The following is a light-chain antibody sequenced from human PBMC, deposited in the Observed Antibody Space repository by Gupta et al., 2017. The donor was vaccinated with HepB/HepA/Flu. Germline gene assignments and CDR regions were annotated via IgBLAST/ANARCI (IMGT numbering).Light chain of an antibody. J-gene: IGLJ2*01. V-gene: IGLV2-11*01. CDR3: CSYAGSYHVV. CDR1: SSDVGGYDY. CDR2: DVN. Sequence: QSALTQPRSVPGSPGWSVAISCIRSSSDVGGYDYVSWYQQHPGKAPELMFYDVNKRPSVVPDRFAGTKSGNTASMTISGLQAEEDADYYCCSYAGSYHVVFGGGTKLTVL.